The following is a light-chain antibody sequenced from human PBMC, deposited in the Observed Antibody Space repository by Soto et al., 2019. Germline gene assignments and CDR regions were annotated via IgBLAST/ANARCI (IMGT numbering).Light chain of an antibody. CDR1: QGISNY. CDR2: VAS. Sequence: IQLTKSAFFLSASVGNRVTITCRASQGISNYLAWYQQKPGKVPKLMIYVASTLQSGVPSRFSGSGSGTDFTLTISSLQPEDVATYYCQKYNSDSRTFGGGTKVDIK. V-gene: IGKV1-27*01. J-gene: IGKJ4*01. CDR3: QKYNSDSRT.